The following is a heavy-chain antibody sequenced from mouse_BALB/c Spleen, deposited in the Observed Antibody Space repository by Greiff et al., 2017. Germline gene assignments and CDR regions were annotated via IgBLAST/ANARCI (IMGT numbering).Heavy chain of an antibody. D-gene: IGHD1-2*01. Sequence: QVTLKESGPGLVAPSQSLSITCTVSGFSLTSYGVHWVRQPPGKGLEWLGVIWAGGSTNYNSALMSRLSISKDNSKSQVFLKMNSLQTDDTAMYYCARVYGYEYYAMDYWGQGTSVTVSS. V-gene: IGHV2-9*02. CDR2: IWAGGST. CDR3: ARVYGYEYYAMDY. CDR1: GFSLTSYG. J-gene: IGHJ4*01.